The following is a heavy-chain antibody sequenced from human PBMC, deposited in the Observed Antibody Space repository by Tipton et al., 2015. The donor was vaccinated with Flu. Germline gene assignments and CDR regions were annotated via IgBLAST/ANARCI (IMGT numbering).Heavy chain of an antibody. D-gene: IGHD1-1*01. CDR1: GGSISTTIYY. CDR3: ARDLWNDRRAYYYYGVDV. Sequence: LRLSCSVSGGSISTTIYYWGWVRQPPGKGLEWIGSIYYSGTTYYNPSLKSRVTISIDASKNQFSLDLTSLTAADTAVYYCARDLWNDRRAYYYYGVDVWGQGTTVTVPS. J-gene: IGHJ6*02. CDR2: IYYSGTT. V-gene: IGHV4-39*07.